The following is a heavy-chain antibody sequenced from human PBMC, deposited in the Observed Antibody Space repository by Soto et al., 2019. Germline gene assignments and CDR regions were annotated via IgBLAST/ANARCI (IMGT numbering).Heavy chain of an antibody. Sequence: QVQLQESGPGLVKPWETLSLTCTVSGGSIRSYYWSWIRQPPGKGLEWIGYVYYSGSTNYNPSLKSRVTISVDTSKNQFSLKLSSVTAAVTAVYYCARVYGDYLHDYWGQGTLVTVSS. V-gene: IGHV4-59*01. J-gene: IGHJ4*02. D-gene: IGHD4-17*01. CDR2: VYYSGST. CDR3: ARVYGDYLHDY. CDR1: GGSIRSYY.